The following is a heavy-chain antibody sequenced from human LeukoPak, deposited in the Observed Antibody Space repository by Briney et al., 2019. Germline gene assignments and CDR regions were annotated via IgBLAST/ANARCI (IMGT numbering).Heavy chain of an antibody. Sequence: PGGSLRLSCAASGFTFSRYWVTWVRQAPGKGLECVANIKEDGSEKNYVDSMKGRFTISRDNAKNSLYLQMNTLRAEDSAVYYCARYYYNDNGYSEDAFDIWGQGTMVTVSS. D-gene: IGHD3-22*01. V-gene: IGHV3-7*01. CDR1: GFTFSRYW. CDR3: ARYYYNDNGYSEDAFDI. J-gene: IGHJ3*02. CDR2: IKEDGSEK.